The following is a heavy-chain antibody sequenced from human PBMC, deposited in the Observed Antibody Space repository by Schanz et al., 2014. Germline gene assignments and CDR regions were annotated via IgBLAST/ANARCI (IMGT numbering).Heavy chain of an antibody. V-gene: IGHV3-21*04. CDR2: ISYGTSYI. J-gene: IGHJ4*02. CDR1: EFTFSTDA. D-gene: IGHD2-2*03. CDR3: ARAGYCTSVSCSLFVSDY. Sequence: EVQLVESGGGLVQPGGSLRLSCAASEFTFSTDAMNWLRQAPGKGLEWVSSISYGTSYIYYAESVKGRFTISRDNAKNSLYLQMNGLRAEDTAVYYCARAGYCTSVSCSLFVSDYWGQGTLVTVSS.